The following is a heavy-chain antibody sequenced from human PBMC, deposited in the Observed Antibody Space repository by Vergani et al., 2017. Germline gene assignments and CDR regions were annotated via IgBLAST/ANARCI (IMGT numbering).Heavy chain of an antibody. Sequence: QVQVVQSGAEVKKSGASVKVSCKTSGYTFSNYYMHWVRQAPGQGLEWMGIINPSGGHTNYAQKFQGRVTITADESTRTVYMELNSLRSDDSAVYYCARDRMGVRFRQPHYYGMDVWGQGTTVTVSS. CDR1: GYTFSNYY. J-gene: IGHJ6*02. D-gene: IGHD1-14*01. V-gene: IGHV1-46*01. CDR2: INPSGGHT. CDR3: ARDRMGVRFRQPHYYGMDV.